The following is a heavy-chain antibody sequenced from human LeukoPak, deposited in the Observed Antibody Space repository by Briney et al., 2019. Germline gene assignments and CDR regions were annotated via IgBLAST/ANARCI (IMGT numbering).Heavy chain of an antibody. CDR3: ARAPKFRLVGVPKGPFDP. V-gene: IGHV3-48*03. D-gene: IGHD1-26*01. CDR1: GFTFSSYE. CDR2: ISSSGSTI. J-gene: IGHJ5*02. Sequence: GGSLRLSCAASGFTFSSYEMSWVRQAPGKGLQWVSYISSSGSTIYYADSVKGRFFISRDNAKNSLYLQMNSLRAEDTAVYYCARAPKFRLVGVPKGPFDPWGQGTLVTVSS.